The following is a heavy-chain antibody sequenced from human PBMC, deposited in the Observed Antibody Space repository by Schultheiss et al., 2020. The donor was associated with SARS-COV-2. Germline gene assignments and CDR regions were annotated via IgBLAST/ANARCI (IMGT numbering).Heavy chain of an antibody. CDR1: GGSISSSSYY. Sequence: SETLSLTCTVSGGSISSSSYYWGWIRQPPGKGLEWIGSIYYSGSTYYNPSLKSRVTISVDTSKNQFSLKLSSVTAADTAVYYCARVWYYDSSGYCSFDYWGQGTLVTVSS. D-gene: IGHD3-22*01. V-gene: IGHV4-39*07. J-gene: IGHJ4*02. CDR3: ARVWYYDSSGYCSFDY. CDR2: IYYSGST.